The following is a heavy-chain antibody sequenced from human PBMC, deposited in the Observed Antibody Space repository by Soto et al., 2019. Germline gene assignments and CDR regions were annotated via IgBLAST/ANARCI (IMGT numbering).Heavy chain of an antibody. CDR1: GYTFTSYG. Sequence: ASVKVSCKASGYTFTSYGISWVRQAPGQGLEWMGWISAYNGNTNYAQKLQGRVTMATDTSTSTAYMELRSLRSDDTAVYYCARDLKPYYYYYGMDVWGQGTTVTVYS. V-gene: IGHV1-18*04. CDR3: ARDLKPYYYYYGMDV. CDR2: ISAYNGNT. J-gene: IGHJ6*02.